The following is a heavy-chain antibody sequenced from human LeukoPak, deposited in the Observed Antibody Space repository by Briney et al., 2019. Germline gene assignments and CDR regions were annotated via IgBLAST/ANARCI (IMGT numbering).Heavy chain of an antibody. V-gene: IGHV3-48*01. CDR3: ARDPTGIAAAGSYDAFDI. Sequence: GGSLRLSCAASGFTFSSYEMNWVRQAPGKGLEWVSYISSSSSTIYYADSVKGRFTISRDNAKNSLYLQMNSLRAEDTAVYYCARDPTGIAAAGSYDAFDIWGQGTMVTVSS. J-gene: IGHJ3*02. CDR2: ISSSSSTI. CDR1: GFTFSSYE. D-gene: IGHD6-13*01.